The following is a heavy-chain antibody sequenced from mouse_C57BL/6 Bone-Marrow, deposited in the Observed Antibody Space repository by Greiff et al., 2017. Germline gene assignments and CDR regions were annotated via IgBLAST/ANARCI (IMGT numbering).Heavy chain of an antibody. D-gene: IGHD2-14*01. CDR2: IVPNSGGT. J-gene: IGHJ3*01. CDR1: GYTFTSYW. Sequence: QVQLQQSGAELVKPGASVKLSCKASGYTFTSYWMHWVKQRPGRGLEWIGRIVPNSGGTKYNEKFKSKATLTVETPSSTAYMHLSSLTSEDSAVCDCAREESRNDGGFAYWGQGTLVTVSA. CDR3: AREESRNDGGFAY. V-gene: IGHV1-72*01.